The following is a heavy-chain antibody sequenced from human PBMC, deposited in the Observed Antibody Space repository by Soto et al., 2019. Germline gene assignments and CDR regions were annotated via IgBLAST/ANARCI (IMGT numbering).Heavy chain of an antibody. CDR1: GGTFSSYA. D-gene: IGHD4-17*01. V-gene: IGHV1-69*01. CDR3: ARSFRTTVVTKPNWFDP. J-gene: IGHJ5*02. CDR2: IIPIFGTA. Sequence: QVQLVQSGAEVKKPGSSVKVSCKASGGTFSSYAISWVRQAPGQGLEWMGGIIPIFGTANYAQKFQGRVTITADESTSTAYMELSSLRSEDTAVYYCARSFRTTVVTKPNWFDPWRQGSLVTVSS.